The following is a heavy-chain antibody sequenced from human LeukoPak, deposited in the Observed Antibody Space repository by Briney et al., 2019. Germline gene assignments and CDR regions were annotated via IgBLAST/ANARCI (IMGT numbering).Heavy chain of an antibody. D-gene: IGHD3-10*01. V-gene: IGHV4-34*01. Sequence: SETLSLTCAVYGGSFSGYYWSWIRQPPGKGLEWIGEINHSGSTNYNPSLKSRVTISVDTSKNQFSLKLSSVTAADTAVYYCARAKILWFGNNWFDPWGQGTLVTVSS. CDR1: GGSFSGYY. J-gene: IGHJ5*02. CDR2: INHSGST. CDR3: ARAKILWFGNNWFDP.